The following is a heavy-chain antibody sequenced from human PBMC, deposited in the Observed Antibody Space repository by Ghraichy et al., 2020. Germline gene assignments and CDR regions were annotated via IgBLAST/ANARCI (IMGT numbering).Heavy chain of an antibody. D-gene: IGHD5-24*01. V-gene: IGHV4-34*01. CDR2: INHRGST. CDR1: GGSFSGYY. J-gene: IGHJ6*02. Sequence: SETLSLTCAVYGGSFSGYYWSWIRQPPGEGLEWIGEINHRGSTNYNPSLKSRVTISVDTSKNQFSLKLSSVTAADTAVYYCASGMVGWLQGMDVWGQGTTVTVSS. CDR3: ASGMVGWLQGMDV.